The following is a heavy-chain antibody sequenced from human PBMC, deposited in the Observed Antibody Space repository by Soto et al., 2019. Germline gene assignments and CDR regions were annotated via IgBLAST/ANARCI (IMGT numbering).Heavy chain of an antibody. J-gene: IGHJ4*02. D-gene: IGHD5-12*01. V-gene: IGHV4-34*01. CDR3: ARGRTQWLRSVYFDY. Sequence: LSLTCAVYGGSFSGYYWSWIRQPPGKGLEWIGEINHSGSTNYNPSLKSRVTISVDTSKNQFSLKLSSVTAADTAVYYCARGRTQWLRSVYFDYWGQGTLVTVSS. CDR2: INHSGST. CDR1: GGSFSGYY.